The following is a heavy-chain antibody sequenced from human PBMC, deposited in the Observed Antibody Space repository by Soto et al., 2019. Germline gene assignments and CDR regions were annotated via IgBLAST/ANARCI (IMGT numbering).Heavy chain of an antibody. Sequence: ASVKVSCKASGYTFTSYYMHWVRQAPGQGLEWMGIINPSGGSTSYAQKFQGRVTMTRDTSTSTVYMELSSLRSEDTAVYYCARDRFGGSYYHYYYMDVWGKGTTVTVSS. CDR1: GYTFTSYY. CDR3: ARDRFGGSYYHYYYMDV. V-gene: IGHV1-46*01. D-gene: IGHD1-26*01. CDR2: INPSGGST. J-gene: IGHJ6*03.